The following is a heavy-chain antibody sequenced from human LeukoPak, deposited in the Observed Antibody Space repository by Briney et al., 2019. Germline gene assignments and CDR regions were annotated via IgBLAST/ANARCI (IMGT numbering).Heavy chain of an antibody. J-gene: IGHJ6*01. CDR2: IIPILGIA. D-gene: IGHD3-16*01. V-gene: IGHV1-69*04. CDR1: GGTFCSYA. Sequence: SEKVSCKACGGTFCSYAISGVRQAPRQGLEWMEKIIPILGIANYAQKFQGRVTITADKSTSTAYMELSSLRSEYTAVYYCAREIRFAGYYHYGTDVLGQGPTVNVSS. CDR3: AREIRFAGYYHYGTDV.